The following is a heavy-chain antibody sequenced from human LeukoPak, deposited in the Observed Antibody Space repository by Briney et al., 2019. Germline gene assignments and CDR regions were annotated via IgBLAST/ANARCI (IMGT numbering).Heavy chain of an antibody. D-gene: IGHD3-22*01. J-gene: IGHJ2*01. CDR1: GGSISSGDYY. CDR3: ARAETTPSSGKQLNWYFDL. CDR2: IYYSGST. Sequence: PSETLSLTCTVSGGSISSGDYYWSWIRQPPGRGLEWIGYIYYSGSTYYNPSLKSRVTISVDTSKNQFSLKLSSVTAADTAVYYCARAETTPSSGKQLNWYFDLWGRGTLVTASS. V-gene: IGHV4-30-4*01.